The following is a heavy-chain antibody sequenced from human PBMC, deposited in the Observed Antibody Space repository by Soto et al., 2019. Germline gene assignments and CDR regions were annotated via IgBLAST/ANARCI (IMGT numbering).Heavy chain of an antibody. CDR3: AHRERASGGLVAY. CDR1: GFSLSTEGVA. Sequence: QITLKESGPPLVKPTQTLTLTCTFSGFSLSTEGVAVGWIRQPPGKALEWLSVIYWDDDQRSSTSRRSRLTITKAPSQTRVVLTMANMDPLDTATYYCAHRERASGGLVAYWGQGILVTVSS. V-gene: IGHV2-5*02. CDR2: IYWDDDQ. J-gene: IGHJ4*02. D-gene: IGHD1-26*01.